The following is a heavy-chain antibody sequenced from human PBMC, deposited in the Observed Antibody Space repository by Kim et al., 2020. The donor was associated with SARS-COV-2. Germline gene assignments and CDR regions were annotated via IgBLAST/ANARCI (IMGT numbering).Heavy chain of an antibody. CDR1: GFTFSDYY. J-gene: IGHJ4*02. CDR2: ISSSSSYT. V-gene: IGHV3-11*06. CDR3: ARVGVIGAGYFDY. Sequence: GGSLRLSCAASGFTFSDYYMSWIRQAPGKGLEWVSYISSSSSYTNYADSVKGRFTISRDNAKNSLYLQMNSLRAEDTAVYYCARVGVIGAGYFDYWGQGTLVTVSS. D-gene: IGHD3-22*01.